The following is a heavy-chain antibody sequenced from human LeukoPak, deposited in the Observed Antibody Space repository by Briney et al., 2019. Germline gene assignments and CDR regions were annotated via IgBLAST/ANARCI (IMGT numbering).Heavy chain of an antibody. CDR1: GGSINSNY. Sequence: SETLSLTCTVFGGSINSNYWSWIRQSPGKGLGWIGYVHDSGSTNYNPSLKSRVTISEDTSKNQFSLKLTSVTAADTAVYYCARESRSQRYNWFDPWGQGTLVTVSS. CDR2: VHDSGST. D-gene: IGHD5/OR15-5a*01. J-gene: IGHJ5*02. CDR3: ARESRSQRYNWFDP. V-gene: IGHV4-59*01.